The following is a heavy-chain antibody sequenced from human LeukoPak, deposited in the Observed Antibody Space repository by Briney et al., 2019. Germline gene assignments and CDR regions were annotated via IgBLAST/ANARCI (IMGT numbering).Heavy chain of an antibody. D-gene: IGHD6-13*01. CDR1: GFTFSSYA. V-gene: IGHV3-30-3*01. CDR3: AKGNGYSSSWYDAFDI. Sequence: GGSLRLSCAASGFTFSSYAMHWVRQAPGKGLEWVAVISYDGSNKYYADSVKGRFTISRDNSKNTLYLQMNSLRAEDTAVYYCAKGNGYSSSWYDAFDIWGQGTMVTVSS. J-gene: IGHJ3*02. CDR2: ISYDGSNK.